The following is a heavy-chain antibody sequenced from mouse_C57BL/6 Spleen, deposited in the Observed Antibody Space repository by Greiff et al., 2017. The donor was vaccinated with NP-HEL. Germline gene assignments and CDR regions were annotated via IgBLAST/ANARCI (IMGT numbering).Heavy chain of an antibody. CDR2: INYDGSST. J-gene: IGHJ1*03. Sequence: DVHLVESEGGLVQPGSSMKLSCTASGFTFSDYYMAWVRQVPEKGLEWVANINYDGSSTYYLDSLKSRFIISRDNAKNILYLQMSSLKSEDTATYYCAREDYGSSPYWYFDVWGTGTTVTVSS. D-gene: IGHD1-1*01. V-gene: IGHV5-16*01. CDR3: AREDYGSSPYWYFDV. CDR1: GFTFSDYY.